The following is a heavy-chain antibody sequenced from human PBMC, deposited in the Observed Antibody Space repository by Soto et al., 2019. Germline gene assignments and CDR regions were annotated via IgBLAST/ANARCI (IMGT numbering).Heavy chain of an antibody. J-gene: IGHJ4*02. V-gene: IGHV3-30*04. CDR3: ARGFAGGSSFYSFDF. Sequence: GGSLRLSCAASGFTFSSYTIHWVRQAPGTGLEWVAVMSYDGSHIYYAESVEGRFTVSRDNSKNTLYLQMDRLRVEDTAVYYCARGFAGGSSFYSFDFWGLGTLVTVS. CDR1: GFTFSSYT. CDR2: MSYDGSHI. D-gene: IGHD3-10*01.